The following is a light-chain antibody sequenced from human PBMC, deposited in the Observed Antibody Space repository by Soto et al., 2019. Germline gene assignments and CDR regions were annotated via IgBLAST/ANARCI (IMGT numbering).Light chain of an antibody. CDR1: QSVSISY. V-gene: IGKV3-15*01. CDR2: GAS. Sequence: EIVMTQSPATLSVSPGERAALSCRASQSVSISYLSWYQQKPGQAPRLLIYGASTRATGIPARFSGSGSGTEFTLTISSLQSEDFAVYYCQQYNNWTPWTFGQGTKVDIK. CDR3: QQYNNWTPWT. J-gene: IGKJ1*01.